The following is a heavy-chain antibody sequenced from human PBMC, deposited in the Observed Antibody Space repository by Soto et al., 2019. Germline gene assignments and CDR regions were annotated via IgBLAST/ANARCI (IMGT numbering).Heavy chain of an antibody. D-gene: IGHD3-16*02. CDR3: ARGHSIMITFGGVIGPFDAFDI. CDR1: GYAFTGYY. CDR2: INPNSGGA. J-gene: IGHJ3*02. V-gene: IGHV1-2*04. Sequence: ASVKVSCKASGYAFTGYYMHWVRQAPGQGLEWMGWINPNSGGANYAQKFQGWVTMTRDTSISTAYMELSRLRSEDTAVYYCARGHSIMITFGGVIGPFDAFDIWGQGTIVTVSS.